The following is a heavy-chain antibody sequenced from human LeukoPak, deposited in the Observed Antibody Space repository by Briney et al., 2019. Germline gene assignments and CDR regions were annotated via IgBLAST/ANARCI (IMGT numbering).Heavy chain of an antibody. D-gene: IGHD3-22*01. V-gene: IGHV4-39*01. Sequence: SETLSLTCTVSGGSISSSSYYWDWIRQTPWKGLEWIGTIYYTGTTYYNPSLKSRITISVDTSRNQFSLKLSPVTATDTAVYYCARMIGDDAFDIWGQGTMVTVSS. J-gene: IGHJ3*02. CDR1: GGSISSSSYY. CDR3: ARMIGDDAFDI. CDR2: IYYTGTT.